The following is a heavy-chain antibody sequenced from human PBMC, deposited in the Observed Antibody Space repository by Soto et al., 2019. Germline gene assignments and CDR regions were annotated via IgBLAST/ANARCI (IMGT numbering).Heavy chain of an antibody. CDR2: IYYSGTT. CDR1: GYSISSTNW. D-gene: IGHD1-26*01. CDR3: VRREIHGPIDY. V-gene: IGHV4-28*01. J-gene: IGHJ4*02. Sequence: QVQLQESGPGLVKPSDTLSLTCAVSGYSISSTNWWGWIRQPPGKGLEWIGYIYYSGTTYYNPSLKSRVTMSVDTSKNQFSLKLTSVTAVDTAVYYCVRREIHGPIDYWGQGTLVTVSS.